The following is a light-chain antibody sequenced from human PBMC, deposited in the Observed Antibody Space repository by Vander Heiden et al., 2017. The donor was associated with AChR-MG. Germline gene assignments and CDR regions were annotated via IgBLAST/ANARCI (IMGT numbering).Light chain of an antibody. Sequence: EIVMTQSPATLSVSPGERATLSCRASQSINRDLAWYQQKSGQAPRLLIYGASTRATGIPARFSGSGSGTEFTLTISSLQSEDVAVYHCRQYNKWPPAYTFGQGTNLEIK. J-gene: IGKJ2*01. CDR1: QSINRD. V-gene: IGKV3-15*01. CDR3: RQYNKWPPAYT. CDR2: GAS.